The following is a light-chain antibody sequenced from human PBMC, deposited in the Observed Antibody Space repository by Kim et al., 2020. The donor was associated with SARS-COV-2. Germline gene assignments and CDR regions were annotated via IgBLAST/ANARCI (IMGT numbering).Light chain of an antibody. CDR3: QAWDSSTGV. Sequence: SYELTQPPSVSVSPGQTASITCSGDKLGDKYACWYQQKPGQSPVLVIYQDSKRPSGIPERFSGSNSGTTATLTISGTQPMDEADYYCQAWDSSTGVFGGG. CDR2: QDS. J-gene: IGLJ2*01. CDR1: KLGDKY. V-gene: IGLV3-1*01.